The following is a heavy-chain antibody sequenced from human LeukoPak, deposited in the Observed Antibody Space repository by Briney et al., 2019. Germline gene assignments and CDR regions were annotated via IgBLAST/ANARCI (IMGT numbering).Heavy chain of an antibody. V-gene: IGHV1-18*04. Sequence: GESLKISCKGSGYTFSSYWIGWVRQAPGQGLEWMGWISAYNGNTNYAQKLQGRVTMTTDTSTSTAYMELRSLRSDDTAVYYCARAPPGFGELLYRMDVWGQGTTVTVSS. CDR2: ISAYNGNT. CDR3: ARAPPGFGELLYRMDV. CDR1: GYTFSSYW. D-gene: IGHD3-10*01. J-gene: IGHJ6*02.